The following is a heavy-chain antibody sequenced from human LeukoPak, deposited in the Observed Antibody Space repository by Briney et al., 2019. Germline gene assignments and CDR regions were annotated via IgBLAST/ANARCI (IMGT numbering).Heavy chain of an antibody. Sequence: GGSLRLSCAASGFTFSSYAMHWVRQAPGKGLEWVAVISYDGSNKYYADSVKGRSTISRDNSKNTLYLQMNSLRAEDTAVYYCARSHGPDYYYGMDVWGQGTTVTVSS. D-gene: IGHD4-17*01. CDR3: ARSHGPDYYYGMDV. CDR1: GFTFSSYA. CDR2: ISYDGSNK. J-gene: IGHJ6*02. V-gene: IGHV3-30-3*01.